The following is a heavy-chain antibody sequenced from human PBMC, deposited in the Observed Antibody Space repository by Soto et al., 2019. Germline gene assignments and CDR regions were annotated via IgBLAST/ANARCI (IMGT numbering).Heavy chain of an antibody. CDR1: GASITNYY. V-gene: IGHV4-59*01. CDR3: ATVSAILGVVSSFAY. J-gene: IGHJ4*02. D-gene: IGHD3-3*01. CDR2: IYYSGTT. Sequence: NPSETLSLTCTVSGASITNYYWGWIRQPPGKGLEWIGYIYYSGTTNYNPSLKRRVTMSVDTSKNQFSLKLTSVTAADTAVYYCATVSAILGVVSSFAYWGQGTLVTVSS.